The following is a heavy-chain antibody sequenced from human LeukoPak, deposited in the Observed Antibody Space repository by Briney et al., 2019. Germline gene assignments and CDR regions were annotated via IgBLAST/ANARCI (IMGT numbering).Heavy chain of an antibody. CDR2: IYTSGST. Sequence: PSETLSLTCTVSGGSISSGSYYWSWIRQPAGKGLEWIGRIYTSGSTNYNPSLKSRVTISVDTSKNQFSLKLSSVTAADTAVYYCSGWYEEGAFDIWGQGTMVTVSS. V-gene: IGHV4-61*02. D-gene: IGHD6-19*01. J-gene: IGHJ3*02. CDR3: SGWYEEGAFDI. CDR1: GGSISSGSYY.